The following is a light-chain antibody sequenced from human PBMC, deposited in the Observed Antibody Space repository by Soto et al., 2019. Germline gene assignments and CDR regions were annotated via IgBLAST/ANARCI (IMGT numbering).Light chain of an antibody. J-gene: IGKJ4*01. CDR3: QQRSNWPLT. CDR1: QIVSTY. CDR2: DAS. V-gene: IGKV3-11*01. Sequence: EIVLTQSPATLSVYPGERATLSCRASQIVSTYLAWYQQKPGQAPRLLIYDASNRATGIPARFSGSGSGTDFTLTISSLEPEDFAVYYCQQRSNWPLTFGGGSKVDI.